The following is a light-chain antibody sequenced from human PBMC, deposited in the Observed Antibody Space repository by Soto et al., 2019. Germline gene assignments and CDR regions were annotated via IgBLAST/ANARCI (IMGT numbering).Light chain of an antibody. J-gene: IGLJ1*01. Sequence: QSVLTQPASVSGSPGQSITISCTGTSSDVGGYNYVSWYQQDPGKAPKLMIYDVSNRPSGVSNRFSGSKSGNTASLTISGLQAEDEADYYCSSYTSSSTLPYVFGTGTRSPS. V-gene: IGLV2-14*01. CDR3: SSYTSSSTLPYV. CDR2: DVS. CDR1: SSDVGGYNY.